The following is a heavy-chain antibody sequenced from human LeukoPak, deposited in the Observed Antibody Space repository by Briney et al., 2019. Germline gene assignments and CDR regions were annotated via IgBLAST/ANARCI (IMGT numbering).Heavy chain of an antibody. Sequence: GGSLRLSCAASGFTFSSYGMYWVRQAPGKGLEWVSYISFSGSNVHYADSVKGRFTISRDNSKSTLFLQMNSLRPEDTAVYYCANPTAGSPTAAGLDYWGQGTLVTVSS. V-gene: IGHV3-30*02. CDR3: ANPTAGSPTAAGLDY. D-gene: IGHD4-17*01. CDR2: ISFSGSNV. J-gene: IGHJ4*02. CDR1: GFTFSSYG.